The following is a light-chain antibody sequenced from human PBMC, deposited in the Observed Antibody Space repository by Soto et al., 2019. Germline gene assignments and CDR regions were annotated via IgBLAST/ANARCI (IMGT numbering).Light chain of an antibody. Sequence: EIVMTQSPATLSVSPGERATLSCRASQGVSAKLAWYQQKPGQAPRLLIYGASTRATGVPARFSGSGSGTEFTLTISSLQSEDFALYYCQQYNGWPPWTFGQGTKVVIK. CDR3: QQYNGWPPWT. J-gene: IGKJ1*01. CDR2: GAS. CDR1: QGVSAK. V-gene: IGKV3-15*01.